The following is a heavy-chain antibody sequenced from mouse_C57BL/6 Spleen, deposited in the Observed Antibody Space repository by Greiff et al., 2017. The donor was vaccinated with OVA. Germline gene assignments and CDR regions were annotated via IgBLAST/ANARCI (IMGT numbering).Heavy chain of an antibody. CDR2: ISSGSSTI. CDR3: ARGGYYGSSYLYAMDY. D-gene: IGHD1-1*01. Sequence: VQLKESGGGLVKPGGSLKLSCAASGFTFSDYGMHWVRQAPEKGLEWVAYISSGSSTIYYADTVKGRFTISRDNAKNTLFLQMTSLRSEDTAMYYCARGGYYGSSYLYAMDYWGQGTSVTVSS. CDR1: GFTFSDYG. V-gene: IGHV5-17*01. J-gene: IGHJ4*01.